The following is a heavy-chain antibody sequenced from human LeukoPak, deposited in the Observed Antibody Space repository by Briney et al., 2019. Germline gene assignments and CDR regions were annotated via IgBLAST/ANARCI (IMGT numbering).Heavy chain of an antibody. CDR1: GGPISSSSYY. J-gene: IGHJ4*02. Sequence: SETLSLTCTVSGGPISSSSYYWGWIRQPPGKGLEWIGSIYYSGSTYYNPSLKSRVTISVDTSKNQFSLKLSSVTAADTAVYYRASVRWVRGHLDYWGQGTLVTVSS. V-gene: IGHV4-39*01. CDR2: IYYSGST. CDR3: ASVRWVRGHLDY. D-gene: IGHD3-10*01.